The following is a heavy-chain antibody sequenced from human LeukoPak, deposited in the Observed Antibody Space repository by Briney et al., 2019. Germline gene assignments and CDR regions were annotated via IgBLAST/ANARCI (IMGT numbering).Heavy chain of an antibody. CDR1: GDSISNYY. CDR2: IYYSGST. CDR3: AGTYYYDSSGYSY. Sequence: SETLSLTCTVSGDSISNYYWSWIRQPPGKRLDWIGYIYYSGSTNYNPSLKSRVTISVDTSKNQFSLKLSSVTAADTAVYYCAGTYYYDSSGYSYWGQGTLVTVSS. V-gene: IGHV4-59*01. J-gene: IGHJ4*02. D-gene: IGHD3-22*01.